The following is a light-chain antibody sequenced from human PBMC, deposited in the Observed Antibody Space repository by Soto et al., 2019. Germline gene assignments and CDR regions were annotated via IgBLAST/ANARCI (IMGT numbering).Light chain of an antibody. CDR3: QQSFVPPRT. Sequence: DIQRTQSPSSLSSSVGDRVTITCRASQSVSSYLNWYQQKPGKAPKVLIYAASALQSGVPARFSGSGYGTDFTLTIDSLQPEDFATYYCQQSFVPPRTFGQGTKVDI. J-gene: IGKJ1*01. CDR2: AAS. CDR1: QSVSSY. V-gene: IGKV1-39*01.